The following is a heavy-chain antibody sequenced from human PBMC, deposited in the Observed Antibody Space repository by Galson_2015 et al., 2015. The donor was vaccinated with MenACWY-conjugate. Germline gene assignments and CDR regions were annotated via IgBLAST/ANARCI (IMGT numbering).Heavy chain of an antibody. J-gene: IGHJ4*02. V-gene: IGHV1-3*01. CDR3: ARVSLNRRSVSPNCGCDKDV. Sequence: SVKLSCKASGYTFTTYAMHWVRHAPGHRLAWIPRINAGRGNTKSSQNVQGRVTITRDTSASTAYMELSSLSSEDTAVNYCARVSLNRRSVSPNCGCDKDVWGQGTLVTVSS. CDR1: GYTFTTYA. D-gene: IGHD2-2*02. CDR2: INAGRGNT.